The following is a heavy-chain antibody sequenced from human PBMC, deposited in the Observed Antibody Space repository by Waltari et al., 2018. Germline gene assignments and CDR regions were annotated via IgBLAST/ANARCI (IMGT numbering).Heavy chain of an antibody. CDR1: GGSFSGYY. CDR2: INHSGST. D-gene: IGHD5-18*01. CDR3: ARSRRIHLWLKHYGMDV. Sequence: QVQLQQWGAGLLKPSETLSLTCAVYGGSFSGYYWSWIRQPPGKGLEWIGEINHSGSTNYNPSLKSRVTISVDTSKNQFSLKLSSVTAADTAVYYCARSRRIHLWLKHYGMDVWGQGTTVTVSS. J-gene: IGHJ6*02. V-gene: IGHV4-34*01.